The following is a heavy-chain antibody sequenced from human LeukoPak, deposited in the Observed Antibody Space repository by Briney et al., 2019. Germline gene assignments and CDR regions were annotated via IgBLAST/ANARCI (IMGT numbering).Heavy chain of an antibody. Sequence: SETLSLTCTVSGDSFSAYYWSWIRQPPGRGLEWIGYIYSSGNTNYNPSLKSRVTISVGTSKKQHSLKLTSVTAADTAVYYCTIHTNVDISSFMDVWGKGTTVTVSS. J-gene: IGHJ6*03. CDR3: TIHTNVDISSFMDV. CDR1: GDSFSAYY. V-gene: IGHV4-4*09. D-gene: IGHD2-8*01. CDR2: IYSSGNT.